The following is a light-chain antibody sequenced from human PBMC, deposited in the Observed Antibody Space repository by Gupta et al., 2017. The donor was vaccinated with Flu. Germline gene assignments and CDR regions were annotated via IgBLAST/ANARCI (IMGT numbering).Light chain of an antibody. CDR1: SSDVGGYNY. V-gene: IGLV2-14*01. CDR2: EVS. J-gene: IGLJ1*01. Sequence: ITISCTRTSSDVGGYNYVSWYQHHPGTPPKLMIFEVSHRPAGVANRFSGSKSGNTASLTISGLQEDDEGDYYCASYTSSGTYVFGTGTKVTVL. CDR3: ASYTSSGTYV.